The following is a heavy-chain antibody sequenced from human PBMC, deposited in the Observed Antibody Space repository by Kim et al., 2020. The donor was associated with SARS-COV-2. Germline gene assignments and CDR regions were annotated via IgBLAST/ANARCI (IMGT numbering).Heavy chain of an antibody. D-gene: IGHD4-17*01. J-gene: IGHJ3*02. V-gene: IGHV4-30-2*05. CDR3: ARERAVTTIYPDAFDI. Sequence: SSKSRVTRSVDTSKNQFSLKLSSVTAADTAVYYCARERAVTTIYPDAFDIWGQGTMVTVSS.